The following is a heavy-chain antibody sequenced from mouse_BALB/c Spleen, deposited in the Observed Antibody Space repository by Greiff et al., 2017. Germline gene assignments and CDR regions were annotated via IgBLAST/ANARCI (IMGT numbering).Heavy chain of an antibody. CDR1: GFSLTGYG. Sequence: QVQLKESGPGLVAPSQSLSITCTVSGFSLTGYGVNWVRQPPGKGLEWLGMIWGDGSTDYNSALKSRLSISKDNSKSQVFLKMNSLQTDDTARYYCAREWGNYYFDVWGAGTTVTVSS. CDR3: AREWGNYYFDV. CDR2: IWGDGST. J-gene: IGHJ1*01. D-gene: IGHD2-1*01. V-gene: IGHV2-6-7*01.